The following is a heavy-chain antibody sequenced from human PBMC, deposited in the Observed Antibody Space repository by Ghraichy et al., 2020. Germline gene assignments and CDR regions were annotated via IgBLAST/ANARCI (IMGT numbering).Heavy chain of an antibody. CDR1: GFTFSTYA. Sequence: GGSLRLSCAASGFTFSTYAMSWVRQAPGKGLEWVSAISGDSGSRYYTDSVKGRFTISRDNSKNTLYLQMNSLRAEDTAAYYFAKDSRLMDVWGKGTTVTVSS. CDR2: ISGDSGSR. V-gene: IGHV3-23*01. D-gene: IGHD5-12*01. J-gene: IGHJ6*04. CDR3: AKDSRLMDV.